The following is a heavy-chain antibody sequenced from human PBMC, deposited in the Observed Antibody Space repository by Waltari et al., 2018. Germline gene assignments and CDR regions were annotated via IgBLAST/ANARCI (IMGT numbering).Heavy chain of an antibody. V-gene: IGHV3-66*01. CDR3: ARDGNGGGV. CDR1: GFTVGNNY. J-gene: IGHJ6*02. D-gene: IGHD3-16*01. Sequence: EVQLVESGGGLVQPGGSLRLSCTASGFTVGNNYMNWVRQAPGKGLEWVSRIYSGGRTYYADSVKGRFTISRDSSKNTLYLQMNSLRAEDSAVYYCARDGNGGGVWGRGTTVTVSS. CDR2: IYSGGRT.